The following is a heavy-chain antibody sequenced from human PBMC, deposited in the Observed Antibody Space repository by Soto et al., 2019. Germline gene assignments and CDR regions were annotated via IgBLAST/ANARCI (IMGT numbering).Heavy chain of an antibody. D-gene: IGHD4-17*01. CDR2: IYYSGST. Sequence: PSETLSLTCTVSGGSISSYYWSWIRQPPGKGLEWIGYIYYSGSTNYNPSLKSRVTISVDTPKNQFSLKLSSVTAADTAVYYCERLHINGDYADYCGQGYLVTVSA. CDR3: ERLHINGDYADY. V-gene: IGHV4-59*08. J-gene: IGHJ4*02. CDR1: GGSISSYY.